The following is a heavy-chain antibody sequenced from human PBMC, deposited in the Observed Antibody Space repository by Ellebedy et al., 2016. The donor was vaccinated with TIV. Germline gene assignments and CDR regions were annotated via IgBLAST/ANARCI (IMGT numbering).Heavy chain of an antibody. J-gene: IGHJ5*02. CDR2: IWYDGSKE. D-gene: IGHD3-16*01. CDR1: GFPFSTYG. CDR3: ARDYISGIYRNWFDP. Sequence: GESLKISXAASGFPFSTYGMHWVRQAPGKGLERAAIIWYDGSKEYYADSVKGRFTISRDNSKNTLYLQLTSLRAEDTAVYYCARDYISGIYRNWFDPWGQGMLVTVSS. V-gene: IGHV3-33*01.